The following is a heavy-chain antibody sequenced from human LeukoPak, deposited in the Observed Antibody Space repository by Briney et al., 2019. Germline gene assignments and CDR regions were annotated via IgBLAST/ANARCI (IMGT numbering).Heavy chain of an antibody. CDR3: AKELRPGDFSSGY. D-gene: IGHD4-17*01. CDR2: IGLGGGT. J-gene: IGHJ4*02. CDR1: GFTFSNYA. V-gene: IGHV3-23*01. Sequence: GGSLRLSCAASGFTFSNYAMTWVRQAPGRGLEWVSAIGLGGGTYYADSVKGRFTISRDNSQNTLYLQMNSLRAEGTALYYCAKELRPGDFSSGYWGQGTLVTVSS.